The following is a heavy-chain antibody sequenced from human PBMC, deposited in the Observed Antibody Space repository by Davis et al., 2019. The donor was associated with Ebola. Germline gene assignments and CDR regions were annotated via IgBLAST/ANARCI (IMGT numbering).Heavy chain of an antibody. CDR3: AIDTDGQFDP. J-gene: IGHJ5*02. V-gene: IGHV1-24*01. D-gene: IGHD4-17*01. CDR1: GYTLSELS. CDR2: FDPDDDKT. Sequence: ASVKVSCKVSGYTLSELSMHWVRPVPGKGLEWMGGFDPDDDKTIYAQKFQGRVTMIDDTSTDTAYMELSSLRSEDTAVYYCAIDTDGQFDPWGQGTLVTVSS.